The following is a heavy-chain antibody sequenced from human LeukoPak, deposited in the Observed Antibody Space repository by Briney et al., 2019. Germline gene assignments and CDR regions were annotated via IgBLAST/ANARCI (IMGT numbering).Heavy chain of an antibody. Sequence: GGSLRLSCAASGFTFSSYGMNWVRQAPGKGLEWVSYISSSGSTIYYADSVKGRFTISRDNAKNSLYLQMNSLRAEDTAVYYCARGDSGSYCFDYWGQGTLVTVSS. V-gene: IGHV3-48*03. CDR1: GFTFSSYG. CDR2: ISSSGSTI. J-gene: IGHJ4*02. D-gene: IGHD1-26*01. CDR3: ARGDSGSYCFDY.